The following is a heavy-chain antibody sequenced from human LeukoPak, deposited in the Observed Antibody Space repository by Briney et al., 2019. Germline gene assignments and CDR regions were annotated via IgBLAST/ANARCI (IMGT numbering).Heavy chain of an antibody. CDR2: ISLTGLT. CDR3: ARGHSYYDSSGPNDY. Sequence: GSLRLSCGVSGGSISNTNWWSWVRQPPGQGLEWIGEISLTGLTHYNPSLKSRVTISVDTSKNQFSLGLSSVTAADTAVYYCARGHSYYDSSGPNDYWGQGTLVTVSS. D-gene: IGHD3-22*01. J-gene: IGHJ4*02. V-gene: IGHV4-4*02. CDR1: GGSISNTNW.